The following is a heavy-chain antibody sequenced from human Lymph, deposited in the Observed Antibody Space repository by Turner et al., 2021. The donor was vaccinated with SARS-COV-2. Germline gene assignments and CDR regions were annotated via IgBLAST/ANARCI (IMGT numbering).Heavy chain of an antibody. CDR1: GLTFSNDG. J-gene: IGHJ6*02. D-gene: IGHD3-22*01. CDR2: KSFEEKNK. CDR3: AKEDVIEDWGLDV. V-gene: IGHV3-30*18. Sequence: QVQLVEPGGGVVQPGRSLRLFCAASGLTFSNDGMRWVRQAPGKGLGWVAGKSFEEKNKYYEDAVKGRFTIARDNSKNTLYLQMNSLRAEDTAVFYCAKEDVIEDWGLDVWGQGTTVTVSS.